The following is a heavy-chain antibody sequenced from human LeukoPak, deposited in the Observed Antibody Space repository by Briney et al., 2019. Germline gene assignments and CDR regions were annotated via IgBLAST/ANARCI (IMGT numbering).Heavy chain of an antibody. J-gene: IGHJ4*02. Sequence: GGSLRLSCAASGFTFSSSWMTWVRQAPGKGLEWVANIKQDGSEKYYVDSVKGRFTISRDNAKNSLYLQMNSLRAEDTAVYYCARDLRSLGRWGQGTLVTVPS. CDR3: ARDLRSLGR. CDR2: IKQDGSEK. V-gene: IGHV3-7*03. CDR1: GFTFSSSW.